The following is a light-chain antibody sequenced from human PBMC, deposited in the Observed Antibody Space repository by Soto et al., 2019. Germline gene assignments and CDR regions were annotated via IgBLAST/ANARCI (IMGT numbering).Light chain of an antibody. CDR1: QSVSSNY. V-gene: IGKV3-20*01. CDR3: KQYAFSPIP. Sequence: EIVLTQSPGTLSLSPGEGATLSCRASQSVSSNYLAWYQQKPGQAPRLLTYGESSRATGIPERFSGSGSGTDLTLTISRLLPEDFAVYYCKQYAFSPIPFGQGTRLEIK. J-gene: IGKJ5*01. CDR2: GES.